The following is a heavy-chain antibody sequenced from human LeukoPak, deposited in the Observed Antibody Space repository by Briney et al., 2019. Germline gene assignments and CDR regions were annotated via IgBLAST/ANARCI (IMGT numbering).Heavy chain of an antibody. Sequence: SETLSLTCTVSGGSVSSGTYYWSWLRPPPGKGLEWIGYIYYTGSTNYNPSLKSRLTISVDTSKNQFSLKLSSVTAADTAVYYCARRGGAGRSFDYWGQGTLVTVSS. V-gene: IGHV4-61*01. CDR1: GGSVSSGTYY. J-gene: IGHJ4*02. CDR2: IYYTGST. D-gene: IGHD2-21*01. CDR3: ARRGGAGRSFDY.